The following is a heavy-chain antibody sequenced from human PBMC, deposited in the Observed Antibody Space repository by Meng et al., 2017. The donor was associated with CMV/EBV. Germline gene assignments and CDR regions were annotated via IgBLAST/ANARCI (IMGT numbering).Heavy chain of an antibody. J-gene: IGHJ6*02. V-gene: IGHV3-7*01. Sequence: GGSLRLSCAASGFTFSSYWMSWVRQAPGKGLEWVANIKQDGSEKYYVDSVKGRFTISRDNAKNSLYLQMNSLRAEDTAVYYCARAGDYRYCSSTSCYWANYYYGMDVWCQGPTVTVSS. CDR1: GFTFSSYW. D-gene: IGHD2-2*01. CDR2: IKQDGSEK. CDR3: ARAGDYRYCSSTSCYWANYYYGMDV.